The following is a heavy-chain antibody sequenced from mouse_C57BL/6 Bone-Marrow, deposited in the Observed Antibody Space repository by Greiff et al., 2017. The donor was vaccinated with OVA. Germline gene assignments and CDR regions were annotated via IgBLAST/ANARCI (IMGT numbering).Heavy chain of an antibody. D-gene: IGHD1-1*01. CDR1: GYTFTDHT. V-gene: IGHV1-78*01. CDR2: IYPRDGST. Sequence: QVQLQQPGAELVKPGASVKISCKVSGYTFTDHTIHWMKQRPEQGLEWIGYIYPRDGSTKYNEKFKGKATLTADKSSSTAYMQLNSLTSEDSAVYFCARRWHGSSLAWFAYWGQGTLVTVSA. CDR3: ARRWHGSSLAWFAY. J-gene: IGHJ3*01.